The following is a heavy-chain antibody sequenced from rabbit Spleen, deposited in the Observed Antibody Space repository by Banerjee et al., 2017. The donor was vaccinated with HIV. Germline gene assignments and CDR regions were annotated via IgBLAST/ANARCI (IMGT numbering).Heavy chain of an antibody. Sequence: QLEESGGGLVKPEGSLTLTCKASGVSFSDKDVMCWIRQAPGKGLEWIGYIEAVFGTTYYASWVNGRFTISSHNAQNTLYLQLNSLTAADTATYFCVRDSGWSLNLWGQGTLVTVS. CDR3: VRDSGWSLNL. J-gene: IGHJ4*01. V-gene: IGHV1S7*01. CDR1: GVSFSDKD. D-gene: IGHD4-1*01. CDR2: IEAVFGTT.